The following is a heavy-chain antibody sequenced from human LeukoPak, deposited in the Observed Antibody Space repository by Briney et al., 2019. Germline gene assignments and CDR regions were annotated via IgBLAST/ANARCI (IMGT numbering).Heavy chain of an antibody. D-gene: IGHD2-15*01. V-gene: IGHV1-18*01. CDR3: ASGPYSSGGSCYSSWFDP. J-gene: IGHJ5*02. CDR2: ISAYNGNT. Sequence: ASVKASCKASGYTFTSYGISWVRQAPGQGLEWMGWISAYNGNTIYAQTLQGRVTMTTDTSTSTGYIELRSLRADYTVVHYCASGPYSSGGSCYSSWFDPWGQGTLVTVSS. CDR1: GYTFTSYG.